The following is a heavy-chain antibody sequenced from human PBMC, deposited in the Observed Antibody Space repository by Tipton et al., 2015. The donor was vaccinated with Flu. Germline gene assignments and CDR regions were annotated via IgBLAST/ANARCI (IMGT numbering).Heavy chain of an antibody. Sequence: SLRLSCAASGFTFNTYWMNWVRQAPGKGLEWVANTKEDGSEKYYVDSVKGRFTISRDNAKNSVFLQMNSLRAEDTAVYYCATGWSWPHHWGQGTLVTVS. V-gene: IGHV3-7*01. D-gene: IGHD3-3*01. CDR3: ATGWSWPHH. CDR1: GFTFNTYW. J-gene: IGHJ5*02. CDR2: TKEDGSEK.